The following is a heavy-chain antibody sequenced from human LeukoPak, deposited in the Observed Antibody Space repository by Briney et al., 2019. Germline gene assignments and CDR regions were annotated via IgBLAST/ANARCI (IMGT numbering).Heavy chain of an antibody. V-gene: IGHV1-2*02. CDR2: INPNSGGT. CDR3: ARLYCTNGVCAEGNWFDP. Sequence: ASVKVSCKASGYTFTGYYMHWVRQAPGQGLEWMGWINPNSGGTNYAQKIQGRVTMTRATSISTAYMELSRLRCDDTAVYYCARLYCTNGVCAEGNWFDPWGQGTLVTVSS. CDR1: GYTFTGYY. J-gene: IGHJ5*02. D-gene: IGHD2-8*01.